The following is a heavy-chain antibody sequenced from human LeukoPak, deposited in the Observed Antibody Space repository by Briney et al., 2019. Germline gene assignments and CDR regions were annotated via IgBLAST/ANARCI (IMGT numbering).Heavy chain of an antibody. CDR1: GGSMRSYY. J-gene: IGHJ4*02. CDR3: ARGFGAVNRGPSFDY. CDR2: IHYSGST. Sequence: SETLSLTCTVSGGSMRSYYWSWIRQPPGKGPEWIGSIHYSGSTNYNPSLKSRVTISVDTSKNQFSLKLSSMTAADTAVYYCARGFGAVNRGPSFDYWGQGTLVTVSS. V-gene: IGHV4-59*01. D-gene: IGHD3-16*01.